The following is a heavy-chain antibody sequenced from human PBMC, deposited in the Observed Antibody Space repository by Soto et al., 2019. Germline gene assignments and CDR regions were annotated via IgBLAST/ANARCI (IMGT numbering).Heavy chain of an antibody. D-gene: IGHD3-16*01. Sequence: GGSLRLSCAASGFTFSSYAMSWVRQAPGKGLEWVSAISGSGGSTYYADSVKGRSTISRDNSKNTLYLQMNSLRAEDTAVYYCAKVGGYVDYYYGMDVWGQGTTVTVSS. CDR2: ISGSGGST. CDR1: GFTFSSYA. CDR3: AKVGGYVDYYYGMDV. J-gene: IGHJ6*02. V-gene: IGHV3-23*01.